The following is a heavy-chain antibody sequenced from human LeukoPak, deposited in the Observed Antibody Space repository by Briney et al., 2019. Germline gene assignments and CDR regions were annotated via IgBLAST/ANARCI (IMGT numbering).Heavy chain of an antibody. CDR3: ARDPVHCSGGSCYGGVPYYFDY. CDR1: GYTFTSYG. D-gene: IGHD2-15*01. V-gene: IGHV1-18*01. J-gene: IGHJ4*02. Sequence: GASVKVSCKASGYTFTSYGISWVRQAPGQGLEWMGWISAYNGNTNYAQKLQGRVTMTTDTSTSTAYMELRSLRSDDTAVYYCARDPVHCSGGSCYGGVPYYFDYWGQGTLVTVSP. CDR2: ISAYNGNT.